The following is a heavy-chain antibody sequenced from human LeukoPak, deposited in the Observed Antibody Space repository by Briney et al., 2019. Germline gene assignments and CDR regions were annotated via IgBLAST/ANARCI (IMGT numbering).Heavy chain of an antibody. CDR2: INQDGTEK. CDR3: ARTSVNSLWDDAFDI. D-gene: IGHD4-17*01. V-gene: IGHV3-7*05. J-gene: IGHJ3*02. CDR1: EFIFSKYW. Sequence: GGSLTLSCEASEFIFSKYWMSWVRQAPEKGLEWVARINQDGTEKYSVDSVKGRFTISRDNAKNSLYLQINNVKAEDTAVYYCARTSVNSLWDDAFDIWGQGTMVTVSS.